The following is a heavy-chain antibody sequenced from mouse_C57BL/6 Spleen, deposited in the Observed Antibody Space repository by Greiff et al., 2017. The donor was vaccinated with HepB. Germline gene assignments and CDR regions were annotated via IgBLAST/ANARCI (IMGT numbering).Heavy chain of an antibody. CDR2: IYPGSGNT. CDR1: GYSFTSYY. D-gene: IGHD2-3*01. J-gene: IGHJ3*01. Sequence: VQLQESGPELVKPGASVKISCKASGYSFTSYYIHWVKQRPGQGLEWIGWIYPGSGNTKYNEKFKGKATLTADTSSSTAYMQLSSLTSEDSAVYYCARSRDGYYPWFAYWGQGTLVTVSA. V-gene: IGHV1-66*01. CDR3: ARSRDGYYPWFAY.